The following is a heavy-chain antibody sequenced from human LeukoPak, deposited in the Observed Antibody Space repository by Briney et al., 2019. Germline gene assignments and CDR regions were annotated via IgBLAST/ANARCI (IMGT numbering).Heavy chain of an antibody. CDR1: GFTFSSYA. V-gene: IGHV3-23*01. J-gene: IGHJ4*02. D-gene: IGHD2-15*01. CDR2: ISDSGGST. Sequence: GGSLRVSRAASGFTFSSYAMSWVRQAPGKGLEWVSAISDSGGSTYYADSVKGRFTISRDNSKNTLYLQMNSLRAEDTAVYYRAKGSWYCSGGSCYFDYWGQGTLVSVSS. CDR3: AKGSWYCSGGSCYFDY.